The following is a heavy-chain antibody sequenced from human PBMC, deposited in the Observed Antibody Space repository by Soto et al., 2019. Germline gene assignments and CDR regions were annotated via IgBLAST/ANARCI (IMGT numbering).Heavy chain of an antibody. CDR1: GGSISYYY. J-gene: IGHJ3*02. CDR2: IYYSGGT. CDR3: ARVWGGAFDI. D-gene: IGHD3-10*01. Sequence: QVQLQESGPGLVKPSETLSLTCTVSGGSISYYYWSWIRQPPGKGLEWIGYIYYSGGTNYNPSLKSRVTISVDTSKNQCSLKLSSVTAADTAVYYCARVWGGAFDIWGQGTMVTVSS. V-gene: IGHV4-59*01.